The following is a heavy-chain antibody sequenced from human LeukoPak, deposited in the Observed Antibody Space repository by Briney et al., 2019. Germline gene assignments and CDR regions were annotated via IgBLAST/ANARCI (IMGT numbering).Heavy chain of an antibody. CDR2: ISAYNGNT. CDR3: ARGEYDLLGDS. J-gene: IGHJ5*01. D-gene: IGHD3-10*01. V-gene: IGHV1-18*01. CDR1: GYTFTSYA. Sequence: GASVKVSCKASGYTFTSYAFSWVRQAPGQGLEWMGWISAYNGNTNYAQKFQGRVTMTTDRSTSTAYMELRSLRSDDTAVYYCARGEYDLLGDSWGQGTLVTVSS.